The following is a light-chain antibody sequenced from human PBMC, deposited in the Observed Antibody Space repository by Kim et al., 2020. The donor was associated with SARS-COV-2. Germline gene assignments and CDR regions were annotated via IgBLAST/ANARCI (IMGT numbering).Light chain of an antibody. CDR2: GAS. Sequence: ETVLTQSPGTLSLSPGERATLSCRASQSVSSSYLAWYQQKPGQAPRLLIYGASSRATGIPDRFSGSGSGTDFTLTISRLEPEDFAVYYCQQYGSSPMFTFGQGNKLEI. J-gene: IGKJ2*01. CDR1: QSVSSSY. CDR3: QQYGSSPMFT. V-gene: IGKV3-20*01.